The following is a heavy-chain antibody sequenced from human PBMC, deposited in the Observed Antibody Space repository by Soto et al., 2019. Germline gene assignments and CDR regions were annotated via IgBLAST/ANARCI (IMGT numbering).Heavy chain of an antibody. V-gene: IGHV4-61*01. CDR3: PTHCPNSPCPHLYYFDY. D-gene: IGHD2-8*01. J-gene: IGHJ4*02. CDR1: GGSVSNGMYY. CDR2: VYFTGTT. Sequence: PSETLSLTCTVSGGSVSNGMYYWSWIRQPPGKGLEWIGNVYFTGTTIYNPSLKSRVTMSVDTYKDQFFLKLTSVTAADTAVYSCPTHCPNSPCPHLYYFDYWGLGTLVTVSS.